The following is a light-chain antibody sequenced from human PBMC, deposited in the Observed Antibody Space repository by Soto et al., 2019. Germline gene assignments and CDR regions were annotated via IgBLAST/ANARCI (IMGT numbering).Light chain of an antibody. J-gene: IGKJ1*01. CDR1: QSVSSN. V-gene: IGKV3-15*01. CDR3: QQYNNWPPRA. Sequence: EIVITQSPATLSVSPGERSTLSCRASQSVSSNLAWYQQKPGQAPRLLIYGASTRATGIPARFSGSGSGTDFTLTISRLEPEDSAVYYCQQYNNWPPRAFGQGTTGDI. CDR2: GAS.